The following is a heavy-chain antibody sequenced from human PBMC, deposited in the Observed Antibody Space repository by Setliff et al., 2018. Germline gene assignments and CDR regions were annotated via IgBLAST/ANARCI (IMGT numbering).Heavy chain of an antibody. CDR3: ARQPRGTGYSDY. CDR2: IYPSDSDT. D-gene: IGHD3-9*01. J-gene: IGHJ4*02. Sequence: GESLKISCKGFGYSFATYWIGWVRQMPGKGLEWMGIIYPSDSDTRYNPSFQGQATISADKSINTAYLQWSSLKASDTAMYYCARQPRGTGYSDYWGQGTLVTVSS. CDR1: GYSFATYW. V-gene: IGHV5-51*01.